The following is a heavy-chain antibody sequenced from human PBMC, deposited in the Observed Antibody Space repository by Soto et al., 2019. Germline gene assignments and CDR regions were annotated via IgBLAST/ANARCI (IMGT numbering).Heavy chain of an antibody. V-gene: IGHV4-34*01. D-gene: IGHD2-21*02. CDR1: GGSFSGYY. CDR2: INHSGST. J-gene: IGHJ4*02. CDR3: ARGTSTIVVVTAILYYFDY. Sequence: PSETLSLTCAVYGGSFSGYYWSWIRQPPGKGLEWIGEINHSGSTNYNPSLKSRVTISVDTSKNQFSLKLSSVTAADTAVYYCARGTSTIVVVTAILYYFDYWGQGTLVTSPQ.